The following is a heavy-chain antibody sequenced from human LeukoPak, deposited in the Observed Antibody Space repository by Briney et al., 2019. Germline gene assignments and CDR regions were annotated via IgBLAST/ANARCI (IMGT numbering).Heavy chain of an antibody. CDR2: ISSSGSTI. CDR3: AKVVFLVVPADNWFDP. CDR1: GFTFSSYE. J-gene: IGHJ5*02. Sequence: PGGSLRLSCAASGFTFSSYEMNWVRQAPGKGLEWVSYISSSGSTIYYADSVKGRFTISRDNAKNSLYLQMNSLRAEDTAVYYCAKVVFLVVPADNWFDPWGQGTLVTVSS. D-gene: IGHD2-2*01. V-gene: IGHV3-48*03.